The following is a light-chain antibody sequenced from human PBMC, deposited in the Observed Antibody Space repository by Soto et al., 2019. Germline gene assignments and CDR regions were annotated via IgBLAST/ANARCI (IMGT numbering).Light chain of an antibody. CDR3: QQYRDNCT. CDR2: KAS. V-gene: IGKV1-5*03. Sequence: DIQMTQSPSTLSASVGDRVTITCRASQSISSWLAWYQQKPGTAPKLLIYKASTLQRGVPTRFSGSGSGTEFTLTISSLQPDDSATYYCQQYRDNCTFGQGTKVEIK. CDR1: QSISSW. J-gene: IGKJ1*01.